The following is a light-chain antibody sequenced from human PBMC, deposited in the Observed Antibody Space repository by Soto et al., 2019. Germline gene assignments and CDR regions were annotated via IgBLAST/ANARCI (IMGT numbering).Light chain of an antibody. CDR1: QSISNY. Sequence: DIRMTQSPSSLSASVGDRVTITCRTSQSISNYLNWYQQKPGKAPKLLISAASSLQSGVPSRFSGSGSGTDFTLTISSLQPEDFATYYCQQSYSTPITFGGGTKVDIK. J-gene: IGKJ4*01. CDR2: AAS. V-gene: IGKV1-39*01. CDR3: QQSYSTPIT.